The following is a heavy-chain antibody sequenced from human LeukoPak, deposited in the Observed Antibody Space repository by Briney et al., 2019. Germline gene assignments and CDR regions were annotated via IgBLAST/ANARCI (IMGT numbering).Heavy chain of an antibody. J-gene: IGHJ4*02. V-gene: IGHV4-4*02. Sequence: GSLRLSCAACGFTFSSYWMSWVRQAPGKGVEWVGGIYYSGSTYYNPSLKSRVTISVDTSKNHFSLRLSSVTAADTAVYYCARGGGVGSGLLDYWGQGTLVTVSS. CDR2: IYYSGST. CDR3: ARGGGVGSGLLDY. CDR1: GFTFSSYW. D-gene: IGHD3-10*01.